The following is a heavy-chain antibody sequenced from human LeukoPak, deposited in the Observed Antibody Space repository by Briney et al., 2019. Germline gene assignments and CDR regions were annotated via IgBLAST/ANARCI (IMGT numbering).Heavy chain of an antibody. J-gene: IGHJ4*02. V-gene: IGHV3-30*02. Sequence: GGSLRLSCAASGFTFSSYGMHWVRQAPGKGLEWVAFIRYDGSNKYYADSVKGRFTISRDNSKNTLYLQMNSLRAEDTAVYYCAVRSRSHFDYWGQGTLVTVSP. CDR3: AVRSRSHFDY. D-gene: IGHD2-15*01. CDR2: IRYDGSNK. CDR1: GFTFSSYG.